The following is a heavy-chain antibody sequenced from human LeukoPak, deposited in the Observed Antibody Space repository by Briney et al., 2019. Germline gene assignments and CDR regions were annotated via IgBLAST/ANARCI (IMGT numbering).Heavy chain of an antibody. CDR1: GFTFSSYA. Sequence: GGSLRLSCAASGFTFSSYAMSWVRQAPGKALEWVSAISGSGGSTYYADSVKGRFTISRDNSKNTLYLQMNSLRAEDTAVYYCAKGPTAAMVSYWGQGTLVTVSS. CDR2: ISGSGGST. CDR3: AKGPTAAMVSY. D-gene: IGHD2-2*01. V-gene: IGHV3-23*01. J-gene: IGHJ4*02.